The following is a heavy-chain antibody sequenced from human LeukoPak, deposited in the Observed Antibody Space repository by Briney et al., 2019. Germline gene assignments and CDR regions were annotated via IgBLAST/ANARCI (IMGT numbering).Heavy chain of an antibody. CDR2: INPNSGGT. J-gene: IGHJ4*02. D-gene: IGHD3-10*01. CDR3: ATLSGSPNFDY. CDR1: GYTFTGYY. Sequence: GAAVKETCLSSGYTFTGYYMHRVRQPPGQGLEWMGWINPNSGGTNYAQKFQGRVTMTRDTSISTACMELSRLRSDDTAVYYCATLSGSPNFDYWGQG. V-gene: IGHV1-2*02.